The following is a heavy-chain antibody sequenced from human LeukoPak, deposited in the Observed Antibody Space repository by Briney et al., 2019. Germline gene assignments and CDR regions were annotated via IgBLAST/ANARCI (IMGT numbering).Heavy chain of an antibody. CDR2: LDPHRGDT. CDR3: ARGDIGSVDY. CDR1: GYTFTGYY. V-gene: IGHV1-2*02. D-gene: IGHD3-16*01. J-gene: IGHJ4*02. Sequence: ASVTVSCMDSGYTFTGYYMHGGRPAPGERRSWMVLLDPHRGDTNYPQKFHCRLTMTRDTSISTAYMELSRLRSDDTAVYYCARGDIGSVDYWGQGTLVTVSS.